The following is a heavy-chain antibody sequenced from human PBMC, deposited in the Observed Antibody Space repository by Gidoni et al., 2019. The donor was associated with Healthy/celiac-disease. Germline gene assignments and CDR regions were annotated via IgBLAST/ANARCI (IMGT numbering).Heavy chain of an antibody. D-gene: IGHD4-17*01. CDR2: IYHSGST. V-gene: IGHV4-38-2*01. J-gene: IGHJ4*02. CDR3: ARWWYGDYEEEDY. CDR1: GYSLSSGYY. Sequence: QVQLQESGPGLVKPSETLSLTCAVSGYSLSSGYYWGWIRQPPGKGLEWIGSIYHSGSTYYNPSLKSRVTISVDTSKNQFSLKLSSVTAADTAVYYCARWWYGDYEEEDYWGQGTLVTVSS.